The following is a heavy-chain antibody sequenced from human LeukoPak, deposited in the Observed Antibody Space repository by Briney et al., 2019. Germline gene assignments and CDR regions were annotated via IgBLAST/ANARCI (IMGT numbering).Heavy chain of an antibody. CDR1: GGSISSTYYY. Sequence: SETLSLTCTVSGGSISSTYYYWGWIRQPPGKGLEWIGTIYYSGSTYYNPSLKSRVTIPVDTSKNHFSLKLSSVTAADTAVYFCARGHYFASGNYYRGWFDPWGQGSLVTVSS. CDR2: IYYSGST. J-gene: IGHJ5*02. V-gene: IGHV4-39*02. CDR3: ARGHYFASGNYYRGWFDP. D-gene: IGHD3-10*01.